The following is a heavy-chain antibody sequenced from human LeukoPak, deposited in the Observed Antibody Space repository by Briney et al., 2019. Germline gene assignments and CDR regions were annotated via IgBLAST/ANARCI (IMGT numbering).Heavy chain of an antibody. D-gene: IGHD6-13*01. V-gene: IGHV3-23*01. CDR2: VGENTDT. CDR3: AKSSGKSFPSSRIFDF. Sequence: PGGSLRLSCAASGFTFSSYALRWVRRAPGKGLEWVSIVGENTDTHYADSVKDRFTISRDNSNNALYLQMNNLRAEDTATYFCAKSSGKSFPSSRIFDFWGQGALVTVSS. J-gene: IGHJ4*02. CDR1: GFTFSSYA.